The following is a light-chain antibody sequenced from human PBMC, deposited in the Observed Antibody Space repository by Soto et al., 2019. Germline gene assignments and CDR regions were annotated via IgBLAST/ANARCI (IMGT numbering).Light chain of an antibody. J-gene: IGLJ2*01. Sequence: QAVLTQPASVSGSPGQSITISCTGTSSDVGGYNYVSWYQHHPGKAPKLMIYDVSNRPSGVSNRFSGSKSGNTASLTISGLQAEDEADYYCSSNTSSSTPHVVFGGGTKVTVL. CDR1: SSDVGGYNY. CDR3: SSNTSSSTPHVV. CDR2: DVS. V-gene: IGLV2-14*03.